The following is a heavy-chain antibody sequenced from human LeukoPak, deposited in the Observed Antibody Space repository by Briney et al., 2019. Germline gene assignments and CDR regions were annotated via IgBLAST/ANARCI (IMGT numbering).Heavy chain of an antibody. CDR1: GGSISSGGYY. D-gene: IGHD6-13*01. J-gene: IGHJ5*02. CDR3: ARVRAAAAGIGWFDP. V-gene: IGHV4-31*03. CDR2: IYYSGST. Sequence: SQTLSLTCTVSGGSISSGGYYWSWIRQHPGKGLEWIGYIYYSGSTYYNPSLKSRVTISVDTSKNQFSLKLSSVTAADTAVYYCARVRAAAAGIGWFDPWGQGTLVTVSS.